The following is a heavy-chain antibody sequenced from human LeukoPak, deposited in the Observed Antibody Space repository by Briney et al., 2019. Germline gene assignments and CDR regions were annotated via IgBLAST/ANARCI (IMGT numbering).Heavy chain of an antibody. CDR1: GFTFSSYG. J-gene: IGHJ4*02. D-gene: IGHD2-21*01. V-gene: IGHV3-30*02. CDR3: ATEERCIVTNCATTFDY. CDR2: VRFDGRET. Sequence: GGSLRLSCAASGFTFSSYGMHWVRQAPGKGLEWLAFVRFDGRETFYADSVQGRFTISRDNSNNILYLQMYSLRPEDTAMYYCATEERCIVTNCATTFDYWGQGTLVTVS.